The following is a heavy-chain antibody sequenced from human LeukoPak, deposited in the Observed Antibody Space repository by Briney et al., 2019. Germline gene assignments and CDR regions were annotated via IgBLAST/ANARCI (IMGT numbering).Heavy chain of an antibody. CDR3: AGGHDSSGYPTRAFDI. V-gene: IGHV3-30*01. J-gene: IGHJ3*02. Sequence: PGGSLRLSCAASGFTFGSYAMHWVRQAPGKGLEWVAVISYDGSNKYYADSVKGRFTISRDNSKNTLYMQMNSLRAEDTAVYYCAGGHDSSGYPTRAFDIWGQGTMVTVSS. CDR1: GFTFGSYA. CDR2: ISYDGSNK. D-gene: IGHD3-22*01.